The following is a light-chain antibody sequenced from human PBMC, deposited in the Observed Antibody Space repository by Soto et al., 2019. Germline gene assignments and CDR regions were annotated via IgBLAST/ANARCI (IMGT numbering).Light chain of an antibody. J-gene: IGLJ1*01. V-gene: IGLV2-14*01. CDR2: EVS. CDR3: SSYTSSSTDV. CDR1: SSDVGGYNY. Sequence: QSVLTQPASVSGSPGQSITISCTGTSSDVGGYNYVSWYQQHPGKPPKLMIYEVSNRPSGVSNRFSGSKSGNTASLTISGLQAEDEADYYCSSYTSSSTDVFGTGTKLTVL.